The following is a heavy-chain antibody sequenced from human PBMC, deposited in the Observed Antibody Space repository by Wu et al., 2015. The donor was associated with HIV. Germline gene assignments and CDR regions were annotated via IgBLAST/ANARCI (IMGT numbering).Heavy chain of an antibody. CDR3: AREPLAAAGDYWYFDL. D-gene: IGHD6-13*01. CDR2: INPNTGDT. CDR1: EYTFTAYY. Sequence: QVQLVQSGAEVKKPGASMKVSCKTSEYTFTAYYIHWVRQAPGQGLEWLGWINPNTGDTNYAQIFRGRVTMTRDTSITTAYMELRSLRSDDTAVYYCAREPLAAAGDYWYFDLWGRGTLVTVSS. J-gene: IGHJ2*01. V-gene: IGHV1-2*02.